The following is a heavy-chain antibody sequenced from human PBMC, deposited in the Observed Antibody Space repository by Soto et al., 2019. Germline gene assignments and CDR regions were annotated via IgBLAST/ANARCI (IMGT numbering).Heavy chain of an antibody. CDR3: EIADDGHDQSGMDF. CDR1: GGTFSSYA. CDR2: INAGNGNT. Sequence: ASVKVSCKASGGTFSSYAISWVRQAPGQRLEWMGWINAGNGNTKYSQKFQDRVTITRDTSASTAYMELSSLRSEDTAVYYCEIADDGHDQSGMDFWGQGTTVTVSS. D-gene: IGHD5-12*01. V-gene: IGHV1-3*01. J-gene: IGHJ6*02.